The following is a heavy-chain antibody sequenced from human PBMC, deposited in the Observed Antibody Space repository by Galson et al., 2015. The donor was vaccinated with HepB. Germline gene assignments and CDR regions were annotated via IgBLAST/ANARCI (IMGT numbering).Heavy chain of an antibody. J-gene: IGHJ6*03. CDR1: GYRFISYD. CDR2: ISAYNGNT. D-gene: IGHD3-22*01. V-gene: IGHV1-18*01. Sequence: SVKVSCKASGYRFISYDITWARQAPGQGLEWMGWISAYNGNTKYAQKIQGRVTMTTDTSTATAYMEVRSLRSDDTAVYYCARATYYYDSRGPYYMDVWGKGTTVTVSS. CDR3: ARATYYYDSRGPYYMDV.